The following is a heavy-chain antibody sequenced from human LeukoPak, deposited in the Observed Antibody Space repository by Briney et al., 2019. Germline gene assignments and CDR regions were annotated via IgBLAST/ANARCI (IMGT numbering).Heavy chain of an antibody. Sequence: GGSLRLSCAASGFTFSSYAMSWVRQAPGKGLEWVSAISGSGGSTYYADPVKGRFTISRDNSKNTLYLQMNSLRAEDTAVYYCAKSRDGYNSAADYWGQGTLVTVSS. V-gene: IGHV3-23*01. D-gene: IGHD5-24*01. J-gene: IGHJ4*02. CDR2: ISGSGGST. CDR1: GFTFSSYA. CDR3: AKSRDGYNSAADY.